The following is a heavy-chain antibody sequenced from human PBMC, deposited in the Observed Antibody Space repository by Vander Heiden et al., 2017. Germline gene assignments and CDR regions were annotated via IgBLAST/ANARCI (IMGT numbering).Heavy chain of an antibody. V-gene: IGHV3-33*01. CDR2: LWSDGSSQ. CDR3: ASATVAGIDY. D-gene: IGHD6-19*01. CDR1: GFNCRNYG. J-gene: IGHJ4*02. Sequence: QVQLVEYGGGVVQPGRSLRLSCAASGFNCRNYGIHWVRQAPGKGLERGAVLWSDGSSQFYAESVRGRFTVSRDNPKNTAFLQMNSLRGEDTAVYYCASATVAGIDYWGQGTLVAVSS.